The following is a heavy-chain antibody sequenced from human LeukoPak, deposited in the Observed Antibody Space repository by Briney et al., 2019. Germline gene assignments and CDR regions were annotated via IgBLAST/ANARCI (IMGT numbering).Heavy chain of an antibody. CDR1: GFTFSSFE. D-gene: IGHD3-22*01. V-gene: IGHV3-48*03. CDR2: ISSSGTGI. CDR3: AREDDTSGYYYGICDF. J-gene: IGHJ4*02. Sequence: GGSLRLSCAASGFTFSSFEMNWVRQAPGKGLEWLSYISSSGTGIHYADSVKGRFTISRDNAKHSLYLQMNSLTSEDTAVYYCAREDDTSGYYYGICDFWGQGTLVTVSS.